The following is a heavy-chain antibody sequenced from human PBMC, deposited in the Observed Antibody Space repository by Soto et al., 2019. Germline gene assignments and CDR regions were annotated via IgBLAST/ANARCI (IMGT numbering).Heavy chain of an antibody. CDR1: GFTFSSYS. V-gene: IGHV3-21*01. J-gene: IGHJ4*02. CDR2: ISRNRDYI. D-gene: IGHD3-10*01. CDR3: ARVGDYSGEFDYFDY. Sequence: EVQLVESGGGLVKPGGSLRLSCAASGFTFSSYSMNWVRQAPGKGLEWVSSISRNRDYIYYSDSVKGRFIISRDNARTSLYLHMNSLRAEDTAVYYCARVGDYSGEFDYFDYWGQGALVTVSS.